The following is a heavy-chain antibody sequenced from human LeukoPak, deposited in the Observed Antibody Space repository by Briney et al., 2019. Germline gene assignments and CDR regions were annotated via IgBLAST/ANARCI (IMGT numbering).Heavy chain of an antibody. CDR2: IYPADSDT. J-gene: IGHJ5*02. V-gene: IGHV5-51*01. Sequence: GESLKISCQVSGYIFTHYWIGWVRQMPGKGLESMGIIYPADSDTTYSPSFQGQVTISADKSISTAYLQWSSLKASDTAMYYCARLWSGYYTGLGWFDPWGQGTLVTVSS. D-gene: IGHD3-3*01. CDR3: ARLWSGYYTGLGWFDP. CDR1: GYIFTHYW.